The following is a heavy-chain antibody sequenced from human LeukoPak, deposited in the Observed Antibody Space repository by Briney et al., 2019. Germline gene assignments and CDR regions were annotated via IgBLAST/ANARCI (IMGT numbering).Heavy chain of an antibody. Sequence: SETLSLTCTVSGYSISSGYYWDWIRQPPGKELEWIGSIYHSGSTYFNPSLKSRVTMSLDTSKNQFSLKLRSVAAADTAVYYCARGRGGGSYYVVLDYWGQGTLVTVSS. V-gene: IGHV4-38-2*02. CDR2: IYHSGST. CDR1: GYSISSGYY. CDR3: ARGRGGGSYYVVLDY. J-gene: IGHJ4*02. D-gene: IGHD1-26*01.